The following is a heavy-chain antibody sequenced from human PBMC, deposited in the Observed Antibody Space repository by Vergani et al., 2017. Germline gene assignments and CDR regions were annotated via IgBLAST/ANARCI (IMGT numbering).Heavy chain of an antibody. J-gene: IGHJ6*02. CDR3: TTDPRYCGDGSCYWLRDHHYYGMDV. CDR2: IKSTFDRGTT. D-gene: IGHD2-21*01. Sequence: EVQLVESGGGIVKPGGSLRLSCVASGFSFRNAWMTWVRRTPGKGLEWVGRIKSTFDRGTTDYAAAVKGIFPISRDDSKNTLFLQMNGLKTEDIGVYYCTTDPRYCGDGSCYWLRDHHYYGMDVWGQGTTVTVSS. CDR1: GFSFRNAW. V-gene: IGHV3-15*01.